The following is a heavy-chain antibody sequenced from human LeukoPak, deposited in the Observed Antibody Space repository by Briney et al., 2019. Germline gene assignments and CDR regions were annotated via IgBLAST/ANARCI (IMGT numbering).Heavy chain of an antibody. CDR1: GFTFSSYG. CDR2: ISYDGSNK. CDR3: AKDQEATPDY. Sequence: GRSLRLSCAASGFTFSSYGMHWVRQAPGKGLEWVAVISYDGSNKYYADSVKGRFTISRDNSKNTLYLQMNSLRAEDTAVYYCAKDQEATPDYWGRGTLVTVSS. D-gene: IGHD5-12*01. V-gene: IGHV3-30*18. J-gene: IGHJ4*02.